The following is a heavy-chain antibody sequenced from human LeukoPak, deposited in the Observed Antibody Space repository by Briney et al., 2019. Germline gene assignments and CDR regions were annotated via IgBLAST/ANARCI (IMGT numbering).Heavy chain of an antibody. V-gene: IGHV4-34*01. CDR2: INHSGST. Sequence: PSETLSLTCAVYGGSFSGYYWSWIRQPPGKGLEWIGEINHSGSTNYNPSLKSRVTISVDTSKNQFSLKLSSVTAADTAVYYCARLWQQLIVDYWGQGTLVTVSS. CDR1: GGSFSGYY. CDR3: ARLWQQLIVDY. D-gene: IGHD6-13*01. J-gene: IGHJ4*02.